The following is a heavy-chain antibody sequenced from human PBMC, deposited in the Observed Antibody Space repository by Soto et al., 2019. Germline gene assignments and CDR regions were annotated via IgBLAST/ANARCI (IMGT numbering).Heavy chain of an antibody. CDR1: GFTFSSYG. CDR2: ISYDGSNK. Sequence: GGSLRLSCAASGFTFSSYGMHWVRQAPGKGLEWVAVISYDGSNKYYADSVKGRFTISRDNSKNTLYLQMNSLRAEDTAVYYCAKDSESGYYFYFDYWGQGTLVTVSS. J-gene: IGHJ4*02. CDR3: AKDSESGYYFYFDY. V-gene: IGHV3-30*18. D-gene: IGHD3-22*01.